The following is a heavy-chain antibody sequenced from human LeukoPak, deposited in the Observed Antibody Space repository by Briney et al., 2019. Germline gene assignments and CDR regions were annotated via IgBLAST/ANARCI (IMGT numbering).Heavy chain of an antibody. D-gene: IGHD2-21*02. CDR2: IGTADDT. CDR1: GFTFRSYD. Sequence: GGSLRLSCAASGFTFRSYDMHWVRQVAGKGLEWVSAIGTADDTYYPDSVKGRFTISRDNSKNTLYLQMNSLRAEDTAVYYCAKDCGGDCYKAYDYWGQGTLVTVSS. V-gene: IGHV3-13*01. CDR3: AKDCGGDCYKAYDY. J-gene: IGHJ4*02.